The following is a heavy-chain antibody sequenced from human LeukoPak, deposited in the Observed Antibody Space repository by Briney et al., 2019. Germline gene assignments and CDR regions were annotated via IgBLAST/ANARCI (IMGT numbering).Heavy chain of an antibody. V-gene: IGHV3-21*04. Sequence: GGSLRLSCAASGFTFSSYSMNWVRQAPGKGLEWVSSISSSSSYIYYADSVKGRFTISRDNAKNSLYLQMNSLRAEDTAVYYCANLGPLSGSGSYSMGYYYYMDVWGKGTTVTVSS. CDR2: ISSSSSYI. J-gene: IGHJ6*03. CDR1: GFTFSSYS. D-gene: IGHD3-10*01. CDR3: ANLGPLSGSGSYSMGYYYYMDV.